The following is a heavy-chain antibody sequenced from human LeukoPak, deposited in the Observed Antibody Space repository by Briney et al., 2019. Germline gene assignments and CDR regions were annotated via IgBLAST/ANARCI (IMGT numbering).Heavy chain of an antibody. CDR2: ISTTGSPI. CDR3: VRDRARYMDV. Sequence: PGGSLRLSCAASGFNFGDYYMNWIRQAPGQGLEWVSTISTTGSPIFYTDSVQGRFTVSRDNANYSLYLHMNSLRTEDTAVYFCVRDRARYMDVWGKGTTVTVSS. CDR1: GFNFGDYY. V-gene: IGHV3-11*01. J-gene: IGHJ6*03.